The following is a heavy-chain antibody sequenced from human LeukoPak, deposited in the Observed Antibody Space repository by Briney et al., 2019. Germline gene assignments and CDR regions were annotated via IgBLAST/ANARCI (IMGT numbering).Heavy chain of an antibody. J-gene: IGHJ3*02. CDR3: ARDPPIYDSSGDDAFDI. CDR2: ISYDGSNK. CDR1: GFTFSSYA. Sequence: GGSLRLSCAASGFTFSSYAMSWVRQAPGKGLEWVAVISYDGSNKYYADSVKGRFTISRDNSKNTLYLQMNSLRAEDTAVYYCARDPPIYDSSGDDAFDIWGQGTMVTVSS. V-gene: IGHV3-30-3*01. D-gene: IGHD3-22*01.